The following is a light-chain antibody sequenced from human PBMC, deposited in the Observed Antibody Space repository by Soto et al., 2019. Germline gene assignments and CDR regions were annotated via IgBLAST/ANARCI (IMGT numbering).Light chain of an antibody. CDR2: GAY. CDR1: QSVSSRY. J-gene: IGKJ3*01. Sequence: EMVLTQAAGTMCFSPGETATLSCSASQSVSSRYLAWYQQKPGQAPRLLVYGAYTRATGITDRFSGSGSATDFTLTITTLEPEDFAVYYCQQYGSSPFTVGPGTQVEIK. CDR3: QQYGSSPFT. V-gene: IGKV3-20*01.